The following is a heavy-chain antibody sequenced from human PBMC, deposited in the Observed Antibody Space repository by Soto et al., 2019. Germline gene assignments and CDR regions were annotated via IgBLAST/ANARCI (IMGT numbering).Heavy chain of an antibody. Sequence: SETLSLTCTVSGGSITSGTYYWNWIRQPPGKGLEWIGSISYSGSTYYNPSLRSRVTISVDTSKNQFSLKLSSVTAADTAVYYCARSHSSSWSVFDYWGQGTLVTVSS. J-gene: IGHJ4*02. CDR2: ISYSGST. V-gene: IGHV4-31*03. D-gene: IGHD6-13*01. CDR3: ARSHSSSWSVFDY. CDR1: GGSITSGTYY.